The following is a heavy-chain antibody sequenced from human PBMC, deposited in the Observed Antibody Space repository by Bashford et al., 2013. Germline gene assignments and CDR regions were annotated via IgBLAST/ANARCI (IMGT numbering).Heavy chain of an antibody. J-gene: IGHJ4*02. V-gene: IGHV1-69*10. CDR3: ASRELLLWFGTPFFR. Sequence: VASVKVSCKASGGTFSSYAISWVRQAPGQGLEWMGGIIPILGIANYAQKFQGRVTITADKSTSTAYMELSSLRSEDTAVYYCASRELLLWFGTPFFRWGQGTLVTVSS. D-gene: IGHD3-10*01. CDR2: IIPILGIA. CDR1: GGTFSSYA.